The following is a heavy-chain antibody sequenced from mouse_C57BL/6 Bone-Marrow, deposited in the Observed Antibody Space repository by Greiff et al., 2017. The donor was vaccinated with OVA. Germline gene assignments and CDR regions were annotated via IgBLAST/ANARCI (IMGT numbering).Heavy chain of an antibody. V-gene: IGHV3-6*01. CDR3: ARGPPGRRGWYFDV. Sequence: EVKLQESGPGLVKPSQSLSLTCSVTGYSITRGYYWNWIRQFPGNKLEWMGYISYDGSNNYNPSLKNRISISRDTSKNQFFLKLNSVTSEDTATYYCARGPPGRRGWYFDVWGTGTTVTVSS. CDR2: ISYDGSN. CDR1: GYSITRGYY. J-gene: IGHJ1*03. D-gene: IGHD1-1*02.